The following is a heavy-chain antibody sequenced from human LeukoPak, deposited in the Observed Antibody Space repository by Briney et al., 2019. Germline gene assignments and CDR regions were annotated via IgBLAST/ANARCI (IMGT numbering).Heavy chain of an antibody. Sequence: GGSLRLSCAASGFTFSTYAMSWVRQAPGKGLEWVSAISGSGGSTYYADSVKGRFTISRVNSKNTLYLQMNSLRAEDTAVYYCAKDPTIFGVVTNYFDYWGQGTLVTVSS. J-gene: IGHJ4*02. CDR3: AKDPTIFGVVTNYFDY. D-gene: IGHD3-3*01. CDR2: ISGSGGST. V-gene: IGHV3-23*01. CDR1: GFTFSTYA.